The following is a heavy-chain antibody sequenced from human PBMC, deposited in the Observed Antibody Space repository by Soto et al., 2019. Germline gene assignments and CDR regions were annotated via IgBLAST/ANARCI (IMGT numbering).Heavy chain of an antibody. Sequence: QLQLQESGPGLVKPSETLSLTCTVSGGSISSSDFYWGWLRQTPGKGLEFIGSMYYSGTTYYNPSLKSRVTIPVDPSKNQFTLKLISVTAADTAVYYCAVVDSTGNWFDPWGEGALVTVSP. CDR3: AVVDSTGNWFDP. D-gene: IGHD6-25*01. CDR2: MYYSGTT. CDR1: GGSISSSDFY. J-gene: IGHJ5*02. V-gene: IGHV4-39*01.